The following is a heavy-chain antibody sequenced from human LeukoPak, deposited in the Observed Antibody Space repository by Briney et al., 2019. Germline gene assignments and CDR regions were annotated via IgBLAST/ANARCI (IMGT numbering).Heavy chain of an antibody. Sequence: GGSLRLSCKASGFTFSSYWMHWVRQIPGKGLARVSRINGDGSDTNSADSVKGRFTISRDNAKNTLYLQMNSLRAEDTAVYYCVRGLGSGYSYAYGVYWGQGTLVTVSP. CDR3: VRGLGSGYSYAYGVY. V-gene: IGHV3-74*01. CDR2: INGDGSDT. J-gene: IGHJ4*02. D-gene: IGHD5-18*01. CDR1: GFTFSSYW.